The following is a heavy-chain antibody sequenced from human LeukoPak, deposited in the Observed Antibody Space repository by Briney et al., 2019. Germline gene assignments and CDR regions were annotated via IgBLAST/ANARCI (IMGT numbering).Heavy chain of an antibody. V-gene: IGHV3-43*01. CDR3: AKGPHYYDSSGYYDY. J-gene: IGHJ4*02. D-gene: IGHD3-22*01. Sequence: GGSLRLSCAASGFTFDDYTMHWVRQAPGKGLERVSLISWDGGSTYYADSVKGRFTISRDNSKNSLYLQMNSLRTGDTALYYCAKGPHYYDSSGYYDYWGQGTLVTVSS. CDR2: ISWDGGST. CDR1: GFTFDDYT.